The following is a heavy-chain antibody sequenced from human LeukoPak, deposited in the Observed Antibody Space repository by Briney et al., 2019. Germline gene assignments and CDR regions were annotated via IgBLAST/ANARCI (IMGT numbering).Heavy chain of an antibody. CDR1: GFTVSSNY. Sequence: PGGSLRLSCAASGFTVSSNYMSWVRQAPGKGLEWVSVIYSGGSTYYADSVKGRFTISRDNSKNTLYLQMNSLRAEDTAAYYCASSEGTTTPPLYGMDVWGQGTTVTVSS. V-gene: IGHV3-53*01. CDR2: IYSGGST. CDR3: ASSEGTTTPPLYGMDV. D-gene: IGHD1-1*01. J-gene: IGHJ6*02.